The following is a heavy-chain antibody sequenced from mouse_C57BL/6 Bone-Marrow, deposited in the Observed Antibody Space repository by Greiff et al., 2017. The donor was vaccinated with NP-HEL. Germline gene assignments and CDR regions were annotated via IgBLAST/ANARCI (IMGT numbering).Heavy chain of an antibody. D-gene: IGHD1-1*01. J-gene: IGHJ1*03. CDR3: ARRGCYGSSLYFYV. V-gene: IGHV5-17*01. CDR2: ISSGSSTI. Sequence: EVQGVESGGGLVKPGGSLKLSCAASGFTFSDYGMHWVRQAPEKGLEWVAYISSGSSTIYYADTVKGRFTISSDNAKNTLFLQMTSLRSEDTAMYYCARRGCYGSSLYFYVWGTGTTVTVSS. CDR1: GFTFSDYG.